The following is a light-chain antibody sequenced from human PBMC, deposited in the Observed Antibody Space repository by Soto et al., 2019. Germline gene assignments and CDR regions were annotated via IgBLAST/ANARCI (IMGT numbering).Light chain of an antibody. V-gene: IGKV3-20*01. J-gene: IGKJ5*01. Sequence: DIVMTQSPLSVPGTPGEPASISGRSSQSVSSNLAWYQQKPGQAPRLLIYGTSSRATGIPDRFSGSGSGTDFTLTISRLEPEDFAVYYCQQYGNSPITLGQGTRLEIK. CDR2: GTS. CDR1: QSVSSN. CDR3: QQYGNSPIT.